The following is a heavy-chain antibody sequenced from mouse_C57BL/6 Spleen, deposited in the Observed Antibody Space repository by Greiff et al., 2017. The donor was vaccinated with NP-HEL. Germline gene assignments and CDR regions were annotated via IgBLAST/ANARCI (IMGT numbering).Heavy chain of an antibody. CDR3: ARSLYDYDDDNY. Sequence: VQLQQPGAELVRPVSSVKLSCKASGYTFTSYWMHWVKQRPIQGLEWIGNIDPSDSETHYNQKFKDKATVTVDKSSSTAYMQLSSLTSEDSAVYYCARSLYDYDDDNYWGQGTSVTVSP. CDR1: GYTFTSYW. J-gene: IGHJ4*01. D-gene: IGHD2-4*01. CDR2: IDPSDSET. V-gene: IGHV1-52*01.